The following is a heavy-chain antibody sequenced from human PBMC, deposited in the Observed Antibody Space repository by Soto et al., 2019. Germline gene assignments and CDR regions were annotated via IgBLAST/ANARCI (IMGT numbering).Heavy chain of an antibody. J-gene: IGHJ4*02. Sequence: QVQLVPSGAEVKKPGSSVKVSCKASGGTFSSYTISWVRQAPGQGLEWMGRITPILGIANFAQKFQGRVTITAYKSTSTAYMERSSLRSDDTAVYYCARAQYDYGDQSFDYWGQGTLVTVSS. V-gene: IGHV1-69*02. CDR2: ITPILGIA. CDR1: GGTFSSYT. D-gene: IGHD4-17*01. CDR3: ARAQYDYGDQSFDY.